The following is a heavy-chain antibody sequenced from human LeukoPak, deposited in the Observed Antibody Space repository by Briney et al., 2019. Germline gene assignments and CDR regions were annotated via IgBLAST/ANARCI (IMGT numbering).Heavy chain of an antibody. CDR1: GGSFSGYY. J-gene: IGHJ5*02. CDR2: INHSGST. V-gene: IGHV4-34*01. D-gene: IGHD4-17*01. CDR3: ARLRPNDDGDYSWFDP. Sequence: SETLSLTCAVYGGSFSGYYWSWIRQPPGKGLEWIGEINHSGSTNYNPSLKSRVTISADTSKNQFSLNLSSVTAADTTVYYCARLRPNDDGDYSWFDPWGQGTLVTVSS.